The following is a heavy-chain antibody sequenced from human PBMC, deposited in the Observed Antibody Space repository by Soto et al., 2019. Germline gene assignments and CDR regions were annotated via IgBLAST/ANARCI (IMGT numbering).Heavy chain of an antibody. J-gene: IGHJ6*02. CDR1: GGRLSAYY. V-gene: IGHV4-34*08. CDR3: ARLGPRIAASSYYFSAMDV. Sequence: PSESLYLTGAVGGGRLSAYYGSWILQPPGKGLEWIGEINHSGSTIYNPSLKSRVTISVDTSKNQFSLKLSSVTAADTAVYYCARLGPRIAASSYYFSAMDVWAQGPTVP. CDR2: INHSGST. D-gene: IGHD6-25*01.